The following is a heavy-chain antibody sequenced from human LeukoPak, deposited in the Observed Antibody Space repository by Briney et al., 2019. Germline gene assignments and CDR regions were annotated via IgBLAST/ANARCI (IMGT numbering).Heavy chain of an antibody. CDR3: ARRASNGFSNWFDP. CDR2: IYHSGST. D-gene: IGHD2/OR15-2a*01. J-gene: IGHJ5*02. Sequence: NPSETLSLTCTVSGYSISNGYYWGWVRQPPGKGLEWIGEIYHSGSTNYNPSLKSRVTISVDKSKNQFSLKLSSVTAADTAVYYCARRASNGFSNWFDPWGQGTLVTVSS. CDR1: GYSISNGYY. V-gene: IGHV4-38-2*02.